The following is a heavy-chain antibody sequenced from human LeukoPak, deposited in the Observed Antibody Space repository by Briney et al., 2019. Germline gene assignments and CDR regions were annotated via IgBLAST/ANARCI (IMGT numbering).Heavy chain of an antibody. CDR3: ARDSGHDCSGGSCSSWYFDL. Sequence: PSETLSLTCTVSGGSISSGGYYWSWIRQPPGKGLEWIGYIYHSGSTYYNPSLKSRVTMSVDRSKNQFSLKLSSVTAADTAVYYCARDSGHDCSGGSCSSWYFDLWGRGTLVTVSS. CDR1: GGSISSGGYY. D-gene: IGHD2-15*01. V-gene: IGHV4-30-2*01. J-gene: IGHJ2*01. CDR2: IYHSGST.